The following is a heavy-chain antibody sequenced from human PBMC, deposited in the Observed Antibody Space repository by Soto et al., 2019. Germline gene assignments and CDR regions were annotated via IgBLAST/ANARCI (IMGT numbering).Heavy chain of an antibody. CDR1: GYTFTGYY. J-gene: IGHJ4*02. Sequence: ASVKVSCKASGYTFTGYYMHWVRQAPGQGLEWMGWVNPNSGGTNYAQKFQGRVTMTRDTSISTAYMELSRLRSDDTAVYYCVTLEWLLNFDYWGQGTLVTVSS. V-gene: IGHV1-2*02. CDR3: VTLEWLLNFDY. CDR2: VNPNSGGT. D-gene: IGHD3-3*01.